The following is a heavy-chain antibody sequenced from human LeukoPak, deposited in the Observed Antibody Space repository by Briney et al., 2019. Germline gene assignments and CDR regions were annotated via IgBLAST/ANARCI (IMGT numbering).Heavy chain of an antibody. CDR1: GGSFSGSFSYYY. V-gene: IGHV4-34*08. CDR3: ATFRWGVGFEY. Sequence: PSETLSLTCAVYGGSFSGSFSYYYWTCIRQTPGKGLEWIGEIQNSGSTNSNPSLKSRVNISVDTSKNQFSLKLNSLTAADTAVYYCATFRWGVGFEYWGQGTLATVSS. CDR2: IQNSGST. J-gene: IGHJ4*02. D-gene: IGHD3-16*01.